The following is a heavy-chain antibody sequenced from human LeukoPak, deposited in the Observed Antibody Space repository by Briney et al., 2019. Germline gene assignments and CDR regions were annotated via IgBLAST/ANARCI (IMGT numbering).Heavy chain of an antibody. D-gene: IGHD3-10*01. CDR3: AKGLRWFGDFYFNFFDH. V-gene: IGHV3-30*18. CDR1: GFNFMTYG. Sequence: GGSLRLSCAASGFNFMTYGMHWVRQAPGKGLEWVAFISYDGGKRFFGESVKGRFTIARDNSENTVSLQMNTLKTEDTAVYYCAKGLRWFGDFYFNFFDHWGQGILVTVSS. CDR2: ISYDGGKR. J-gene: IGHJ4*02.